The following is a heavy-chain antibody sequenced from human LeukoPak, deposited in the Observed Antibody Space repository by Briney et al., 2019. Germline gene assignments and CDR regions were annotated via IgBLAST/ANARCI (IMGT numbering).Heavy chain of an antibody. CDR1: GFTFSSYA. CDR2: ISSSGSTI. D-gene: IGHD4-17*01. Sequence: QPGRSLRLSCSASGFTFSSYAMHWVRQAPGKGLEWVSYISSSGSTIYYAESVKGRFTMSRGNAKNSLYLQMNSLRAEDTAVYYCARAMRTTAGYYFDYWGQGILVTVSS. CDR3: ARAMRTTAGYYFDY. V-gene: IGHV3-48*03. J-gene: IGHJ4*02.